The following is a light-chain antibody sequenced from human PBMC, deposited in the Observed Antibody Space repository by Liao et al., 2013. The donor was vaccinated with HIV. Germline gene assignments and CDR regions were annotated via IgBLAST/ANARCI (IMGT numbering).Light chain of an antibody. CDR1: KLGDKY. CDR2: QDT. Sequence: SYELTQPPSVSVSPGQTAIITCSGDKLGDKYASWYQQRPGQSPILVIYQDTKRPSGISDRFSGSNSGNTATLTISGTQAVDEGDYYCQAWDSSTNYVFGTGTQVTVL. CDR3: QAWDSSTNYV. V-gene: IGLV3-1*01. J-gene: IGLJ1*01.